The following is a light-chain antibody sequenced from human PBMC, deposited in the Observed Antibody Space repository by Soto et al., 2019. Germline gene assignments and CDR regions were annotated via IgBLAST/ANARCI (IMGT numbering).Light chain of an antibody. CDR3: QQTYRPPRT. J-gene: IGKJ1*01. Sequence: DIQMTQSPSSLSASVGDRVTNTCRASQSIATYLNWYQQNSGNAPNLLIYVASTLQSGVPSRFSGSGSGTDFTLTISSLQPEDFATYYCQQTYRPPRTFGQGTKVEIK. V-gene: IGKV1-39*01. CDR2: VAS. CDR1: QSIATY.